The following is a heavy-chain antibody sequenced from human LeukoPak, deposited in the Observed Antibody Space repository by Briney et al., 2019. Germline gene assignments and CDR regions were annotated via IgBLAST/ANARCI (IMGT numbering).Heavy chain of an antibody. V-gene: IGHV3-23*01. J-gene: IGHJ4*02. CDR3: ARDGGYNYGHRIDY. CDR2: ISGDGGTT. Sequence: PGGSLRLSCAASGFTFSGRAIAWVRQAPGKGLECASVISGDGGTTYHADSVRGRFTISRDNSKNILYLQINSLRAEDTAVYYCARDGGYNYGHRIDYWGQGTLVIVSS. CDR1: GFTFSGRA. D-gene: IGHD5-18*01.